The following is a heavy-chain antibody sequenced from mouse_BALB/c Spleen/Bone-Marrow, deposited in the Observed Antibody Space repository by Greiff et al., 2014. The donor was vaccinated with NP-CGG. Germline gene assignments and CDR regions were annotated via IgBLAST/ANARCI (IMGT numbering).Heavy chain of an antibody. J-gene: IGHJ3*01. Sequence: VQLKESGGGLVQPGGSLKLSCAASGFPFSSYTMSWVRQTPEKRLEWVAFITNGDGSTYYPDTLKGRFTISRDDAKNTLYLQMSSLKAEDTAMYYCATLTGTSYWGQGTLVTVSA. CDR3: ATLTGTSY. V-gene: IGHV5-12-2*01. CDR2: ITNGDGST. CDR1: GFPFSSYT. D-gene: IGHD4-1*01.